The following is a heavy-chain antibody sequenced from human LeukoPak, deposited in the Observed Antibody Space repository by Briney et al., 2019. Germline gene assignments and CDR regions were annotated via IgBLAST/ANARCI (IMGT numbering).Heavy chain of an antibody. V-gene: IGHV4-59*01. CDR3: ARGVLRGSLLFDY. CDR1: GGSISSYY. Sequence: SETLSLTCTVSGGSISSYYWSWIRQPPGKGLEWIGYIYYSGSTNYNPSLKSRVTISVDTSKNQFSLKLSSVTAADTAVYYCARGVLRGSLLFDYWGQGTLVTVSS. D-gene: IGHD5/OR15-5a*01. CDR2: IYYSGST. J-gene: IGHJ4*02.